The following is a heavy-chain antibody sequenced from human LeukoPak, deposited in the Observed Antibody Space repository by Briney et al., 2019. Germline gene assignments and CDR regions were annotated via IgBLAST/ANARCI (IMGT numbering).Heavy chain of an antibody. Sequence: KPGGSLRLSCAASGFTFSNAWMSWVRQAPGKGLEWVGHIRSKTDGGTTDYAAPVKGRFTISRDDSKNTLYLQMNSLKTEDTAVYYCTTFEAYYDSSGYPHYFDYWGQGTLVTVSS. CDR2: IRSKTDGGTT. D-gene: IGHD3-22*01. J-gene: IGHJ4*02. CDR3: TTFEAYYDSSGYPHYFDY. CDR1: GFTFSNAW. V-gene: IGHV3-15*01.